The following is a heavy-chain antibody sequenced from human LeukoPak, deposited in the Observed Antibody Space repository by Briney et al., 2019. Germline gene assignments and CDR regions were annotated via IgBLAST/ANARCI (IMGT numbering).Heavy chain of an antibody. CDR2: ISWNSGSI. Sequence: LPGRSLRLSCAASGFTFDDYAMYWVRQAPGKGLEWVSGISWNSGSIGYADSVKGRFTISRDNAKNSLYLQMNSLRAEDMALYYCAKGSAYGDYFDYWGQGTLVTVSS. V-gene: IGHV3-9*03. D-gene: IGHD4-17*01. J-gene: IGHJ4*02. CDR1: GFTFDDYA. CDR3: AKGSAYGDYFDY.